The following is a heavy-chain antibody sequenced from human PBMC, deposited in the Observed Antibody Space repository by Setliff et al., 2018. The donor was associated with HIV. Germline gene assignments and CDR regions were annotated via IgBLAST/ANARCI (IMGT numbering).Heavy chain of an antibody. Sequence: PGGSLRLSCAASGFTFSSYSMHWVRQAPGKGLEWVATISFDGSDKYYADSVRGRFTISRDNSKNTLYLQVSSLRTEDTAVYYCARDPDTALVLIYFDYWGQGAPVTVSS. V-gene: IGHV3-30*04. D-gene: IGHD5-18*01. CDR2: ISFDGSDK. J-gene: IGHJ4*02. CDR3: ARDPDTALVLIYFDY. CDR1: GFTFSSYS.